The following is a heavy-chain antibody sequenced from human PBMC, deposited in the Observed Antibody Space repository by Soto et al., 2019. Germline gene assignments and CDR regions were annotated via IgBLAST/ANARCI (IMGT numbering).Heavy chain of an antibody. Sequence: EVQLLESGGGLVQPGGSLRLSCAASGFSFSTYGMGWVRQPPGKGLEWVSGISGSGGDTYYAESVKGRFTNSRDNSKNTMYLRMNGLRADDTAVDYCAKRDTSTLIVVTNSAFEVWGQGTVVTVSS. D-gene: IGHD3-22*01. CDR2: ISGSGGDT. V-gene: IGHV3-23*01. CDR1: GFSFSTYG. CDR3: AKRDTSTLIVVTNSAFEV. J-gene: IGHJ3*01.